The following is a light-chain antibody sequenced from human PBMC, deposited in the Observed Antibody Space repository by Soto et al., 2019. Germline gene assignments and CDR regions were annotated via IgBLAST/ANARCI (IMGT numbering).Light chain of an antibody. V-gene: IGLV2-23*02. Sequence: QSALTQPASVSGSPGQSITISCTGTSRDIGTSNLVSWYQQHPGKAPKLMIYEVSKRPSGVSNRFSGSKSGNTASLTISGLQAEDEADYYCCSYAGSSTLIFGTGTKVTVL. CDR1: SRDIGTSNL. J-gene: IGLJ1*01. CDR3: CSYAGSSTLI. CDR2: EVS.